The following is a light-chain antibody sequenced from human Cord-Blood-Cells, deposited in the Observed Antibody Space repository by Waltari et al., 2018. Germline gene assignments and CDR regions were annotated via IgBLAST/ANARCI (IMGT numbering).Light chain of an antibody. CDR1: SSDVGGYNY. J-gene: IGLJ1*01. Sequence: QSALTQPASVSGSPGQSITISCTGTSSDVGGYNYVSWYQQHPGKAPQLMIYEVSNRPSGVSHRFSGSKSGNTASLTISGLQAEDETDYYCSSYTSSSTRVFGTGTTVTVL. CDR2: EVS. V-gene: IGLV2-14*01. CDR3: SSYTSSSTRV.